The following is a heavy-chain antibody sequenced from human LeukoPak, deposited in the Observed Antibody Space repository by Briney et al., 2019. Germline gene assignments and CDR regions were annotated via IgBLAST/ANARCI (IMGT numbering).Heavy chain of an antibody. V-gene: IGHV4-61*01. CDR3: AGQSRGSVATSNY. Sequence: SETLSLTCTVSGGSVSSGSYYWSWIRQPPGKGLEWIGYIYYSGSTNYNPSLKSRVTISVDTSKNQFSLKLSSVTAADTAVYYCAGQSRGSVATSNYWGQGTLVTVSS. J-gene: IGHJ4*02. D-gene: IGHD2-15*01. CDR2: IYYSGST. CDR1: GGSVSSGSYY.